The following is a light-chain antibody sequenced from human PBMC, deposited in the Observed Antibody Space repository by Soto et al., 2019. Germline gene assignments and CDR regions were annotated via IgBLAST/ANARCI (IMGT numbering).Light chain of an antibody. V-gene: IGLV3-25*02. CDR3: QSADSSGTFAVV. J-gene: IGLJ2*01. CDR2: KDS. CDR1: ALPKQY. Sequence: SYELTQPPSVSVSPGQTARITCSGDALPKQYAYWYQQKPGQAPVLVIYKDSERPSAIPERFSGSNSGTTVTLTISGVQAEDEADYYCQSADSSGTFAVVFGGGTKLTVL.